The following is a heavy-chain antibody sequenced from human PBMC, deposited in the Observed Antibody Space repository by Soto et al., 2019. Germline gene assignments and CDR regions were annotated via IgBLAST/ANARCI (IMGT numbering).Heavy chain of an antibody. V-gene: IGHV1-69*06. Sequence: SVKVSCKASGGTFSSYAISWVRQAPGQGLEWMGGIIPIFGTANYAQKFQGRVTITADKSTSTAYMELSSLRSEDTAAYYCARDRVYYYYDSSGYYGSAFDIWGQGTMVTVSS. CDR2: IIPIFGTA. CDR1: GGTFSSYA. CDR3: ARDRVYYYYDSSGYYGSAFDI. D-gene: IGHD3-22*01. J-gene: IGHJ3*02.